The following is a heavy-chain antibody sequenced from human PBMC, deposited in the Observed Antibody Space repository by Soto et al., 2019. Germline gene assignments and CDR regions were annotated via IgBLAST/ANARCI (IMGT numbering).Heavy chain of an antibody. CDR2: MNPNSGNT. CDR3: ARGYGIDCSSTSCYMAWFDP. V-gene: IGHV1-8*01. Sequence: ASVKVSCKASGYTFTSYDINWVRQATGQGLEWMGWMNPNSGNTGYAQKFQGRVTMTRNTSISTAYMELSSLRSEDTAVYYCARGYGIDCSSTSCYMAWFDPWGQGTLVTVSS. CDR1: GYTFTSYD. D-gene: IGHD2-2*01. J-gene: IGHJ5*02.